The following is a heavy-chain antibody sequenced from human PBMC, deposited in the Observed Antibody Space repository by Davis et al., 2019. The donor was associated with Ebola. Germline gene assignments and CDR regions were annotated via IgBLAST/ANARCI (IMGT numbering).Heavy chain of an antibody. CDR1: GFTVSSNY. CDR2: IYSGGST. Sequence: GGSLRLSCAASGFTVSSNYMSWVRQAPGKGLEWVSVIYSGGSTYYADSVKGRFTISRDNSKNTLYLQMNSLRAEDTAVYYCAKDLIELIWTEPDYWGQGTLVTVSS. V-gene: IGHV3-53*01. D-gene: IGHD1-1*01. J-gene: IGHJ4*02. CDR3: AKDLIELIWTEPDY.